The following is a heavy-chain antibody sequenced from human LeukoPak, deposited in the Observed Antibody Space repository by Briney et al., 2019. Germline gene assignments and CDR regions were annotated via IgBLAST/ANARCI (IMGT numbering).Heavy chain of an antibody. J-gene: IGHJ6*02. D-gene: IGHD2-2*01. V-gene: IGHV1-2*02. Sequence: ASVKVSCKASGYTFTGYYMHWVRQAPGQGLEGMGWISPISGGTEYAQKFQGRSTITRDTSITTAYMDLSRLRSDDTAMYYCARDHCTRSSCYEDHLYGMDVWGQGTTVTAS. CDR3: ARDHCTRSSCYEDHLYGMDV. CDR2: ISPISGGT. CDR1: GYTFTGYY.